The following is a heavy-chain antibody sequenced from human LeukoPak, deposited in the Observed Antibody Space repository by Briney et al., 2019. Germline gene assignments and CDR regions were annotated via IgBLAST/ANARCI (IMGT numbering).Heavy chain of an antibody. CDR2: IYYSGST. CDR1: GGSISSYY. J-gene: IGHJ3*02. D-gene: IGHD3-9*01. CDR3: ARGYYDILTWLVGAFDI. Sequence: KPSETLSLTCTVSGGSISSYYWSWLRQPPGKGLEWLGYIYYSGSTNYNPSLKSRVTISVDTSKNQFSLKLSSVTAADTAVYYCARGYYDILTWLVGAFDIWGQGTMVTVSS. V-gene: IGHV4-59*01.